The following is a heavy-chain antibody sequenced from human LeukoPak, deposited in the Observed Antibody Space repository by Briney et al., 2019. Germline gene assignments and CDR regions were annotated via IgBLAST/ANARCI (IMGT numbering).Heavy chain of an antibody. CDR3: AGTGDYYYGSGSYLSMGAFDI. J-gene: IGHJ3*02. V-gene: IGHV4-59*12. CDR1: GGSISSYY. D-gene: IGHD3-10*01. CDR2: IYYSGST. Sequence: SETLSLTCTVSGGSISSYYWSWIRQPPGKGLEWIGYIYYSGSTNYNPSLKSRVTISVNTSKNQFSLKLSSVTAADTAVYYCAGTGDYYYGSGSYLSMGAFDIWGQGTMVTVSS.